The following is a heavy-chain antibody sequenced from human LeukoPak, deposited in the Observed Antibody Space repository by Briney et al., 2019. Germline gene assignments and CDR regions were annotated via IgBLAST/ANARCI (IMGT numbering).Heavy chain of an antibody. V-gene: IGHV1-69*05. CDR1: GGTFSSYA. CDR2: IIPIFGTA. CDR3: ARGTAAGTYFDY. D-gene: IGHD6-13*01. Sequence: ASMKVSCKASGGTFSSYAISWVRQAPGQGLEWMGRIIPIFGTANYAQKFQGRVTITTDESTSTAYMELSSLRSEDTAVYYCARGTAAGTYFDYWGQGTLVTVSS. J-gene: IGHJ4*02.